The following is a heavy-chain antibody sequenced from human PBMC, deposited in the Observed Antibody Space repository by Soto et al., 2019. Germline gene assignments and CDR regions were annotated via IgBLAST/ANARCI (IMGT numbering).Heavy chain of an antibody. CDR1: GNTFASHG. CDR2: ISGFNGQT. Sequence: ASVKVSCKASGNTFASHGFSWVRQAPGQGLEWMGWISGFNGQTNYALKFQDRVTLTTDASTSTAYMELRSLRSDDTAAYFCARVDPRGVAVVRDYWGQGTLVTVSS. J-gene: IGHJ4*02. CDR3: ARVDPRGVAVVRDY. V-gene: IGHV1-18*01. D-gene: IGHD3-10*01.